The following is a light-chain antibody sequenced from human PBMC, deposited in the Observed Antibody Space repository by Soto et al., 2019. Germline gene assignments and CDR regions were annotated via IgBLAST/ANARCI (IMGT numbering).Light chain of an antibody. V-gene: IGKV1D-13*01. CDR2: DAS. CDR3: QQFNDFLLT. Sequence: AIQLTQSPSSLSASVGDRVTITCRASQGISSALAWYQQKPGKAPKLLIYDASSLESGVPSRFSGSGSGTDFTLTISSLQPEDFETYYCQQFNDFLLTLGGGTKVDIK. J-gene: IGKJ4*01. CDR1: QGISSA.